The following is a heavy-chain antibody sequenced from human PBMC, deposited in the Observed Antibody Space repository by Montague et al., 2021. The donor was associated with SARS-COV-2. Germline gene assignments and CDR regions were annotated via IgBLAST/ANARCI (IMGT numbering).Heavy chain of an antibody. D-gene: IGHD2-15*01. CDR3: ARHYSATLPAVY. Sequence: SETLSLTCTVSGGSISSFCWSWFRQPPGKGLERIGYISDSGSTNYNPSLTSRVTMSVDTSKNQFSLKVNSVTAADTAVYYCARHYSATLPAVYWGQGTLVTVSS. CDR2: ISDSGST. J-gene: IGHJ4*02. CDR1: GGSISSFC. V-gene: IGHV4-59*08.